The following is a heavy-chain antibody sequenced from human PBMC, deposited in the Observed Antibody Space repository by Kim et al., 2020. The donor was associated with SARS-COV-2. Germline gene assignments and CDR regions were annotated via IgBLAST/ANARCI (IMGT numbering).Heavy chain of an antibody. V-gene: IGHV4-4*02. CDR2: IFHSGAA. J-gene: IGHJ3*02. D-gene: IGHD3-10*01. CDR1: GGSINTANW. Sequence: SETLSLTCTVSGGSINTANWWTWVRQPPGKGLEWIGEIFHSGAANYNPSIQSRATLSQDNYKNHFPLERTSVTAADTAVYFCTRERVRALDMWGQGTTVT. CDR3: TRERVRALDM.